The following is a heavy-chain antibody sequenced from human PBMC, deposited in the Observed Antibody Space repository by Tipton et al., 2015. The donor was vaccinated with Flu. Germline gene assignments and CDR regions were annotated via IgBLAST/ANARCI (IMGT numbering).Heavy chain of an antibody. CDR3: AREKDSSGSEYFQH. J-gene: IGHJ1*01. Sequence: TLSLTCTVSGASISSRSYYWGWICQPPGKGLEWIGCIYSSGSTYYNPSLKSRVTISLDTSKNQFSLKLSSVTAADTAVYYCAREKDSSGSEYFQHWGQGTLVTVSS. CDR1: GASISSRSYY. V-gene: IGHV4-39*07. CDR2: IYSSGST. D-gene: IGHD6-19*01.